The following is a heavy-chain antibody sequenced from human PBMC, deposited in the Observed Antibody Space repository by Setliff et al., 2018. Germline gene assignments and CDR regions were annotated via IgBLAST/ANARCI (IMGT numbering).Heavy chain of an antibody. CDR2: INPDGSEK. Sequence: ETLSLTCSASGFTFSSLWMAWVRQAPGKGLEWLASINPDGSEKYYVDSVKGRFTISRDNAKNSLSLQMNSLRTEDTAVYYCFGAGTCSYWGQGTLVTVSS. J-gene: IGHJ4*02. CDR3: FGAGTCSY. D-gene: IGHD3-10*01. CDR1: GFTFSSLW. V-gene: IGHV3-7*01.